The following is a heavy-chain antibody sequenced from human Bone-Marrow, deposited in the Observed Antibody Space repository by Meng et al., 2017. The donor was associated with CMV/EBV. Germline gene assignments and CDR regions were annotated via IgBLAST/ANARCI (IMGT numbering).Heavy chain of an antibody. Sequence: SVKVSCKASGGTFSSYAISWVRQAPGQGLEWMGGIIPIFGTANYAQKFQGRVTITTDESTSTAYMELSSLRSEDTAVYYCASSPTPEPLLRLPDRYYYYGMYVWGQGTTVTVSS. J-gene: IGHJ6*02. CDR3: ASSPTPEPLLRLPDRYYYYGMYV. CDR2: IIPIFGTA. V-gene: IGHV1-69*05. D-gene: IGHD3-16*01. CDR1: GGTFSSYA.